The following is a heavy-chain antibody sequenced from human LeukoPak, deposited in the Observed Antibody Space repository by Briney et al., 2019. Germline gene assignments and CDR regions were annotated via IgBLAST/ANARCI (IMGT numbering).Heavy chain of an antibody. CDR2: INHSGST. V-gene: IGHV4-34*01. CDR3: ARRLVGRFGELSNYYYYYMDV. Sequence: SETLSLTCAVYGGSFSGYYWSWIRQPPGKGLEWIGEINHSGSTNYNPSLKSRVTISVDTSKNQFSLKLSSVTAADTAVYYCARRLVGRFGELSNYYYYYMDVWGKGTTVTVSS. D-gene: IGHD3-10*01. CDR1: GGSFSGYY. J-gene: IGHJ6*03.